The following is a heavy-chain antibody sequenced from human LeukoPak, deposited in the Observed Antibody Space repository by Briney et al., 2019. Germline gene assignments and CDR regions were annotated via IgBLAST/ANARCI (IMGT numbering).Heavy chain of an antibody. CDR2: IYSSGST. J-gene: IGHJ4*02. CDR3: ARKDGDY. Sequence: KPSETLSLTCTVSGASISAFHWTWFRQPAGKGLEWIGLIYSSGSTLFNPSLKSRVAMSVDLTKNPLSLKLTSVTAADTAMYYCARKDGDYWGRGTLVTVSS. V-gene: IGHV4-4*07. CDR1: GASISAFH.